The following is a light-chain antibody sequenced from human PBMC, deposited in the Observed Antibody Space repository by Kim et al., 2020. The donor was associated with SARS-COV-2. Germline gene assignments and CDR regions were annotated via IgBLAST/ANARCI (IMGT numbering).Light chain of an antibody. CDR1: HGISTY. CDR2: AAS. Sequence: DIQMTQSPSSLSASVGDRVTITCRASHGISTYLAWYQQKPGKAPKLLIYAASTLQSGVPSRFTGSGSGTDFALTISSLQPEDVATYYCQKYNTAPWTFGPGTKVDIK. J-gene: IGKJ1*01. CDR3: QKYNTAPWT. V-gene: IGKV1-27*01.